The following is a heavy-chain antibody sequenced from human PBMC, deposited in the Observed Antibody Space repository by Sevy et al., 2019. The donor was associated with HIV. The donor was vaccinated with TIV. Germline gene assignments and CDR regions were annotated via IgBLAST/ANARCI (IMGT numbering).Heavy chain of an antibody. Sequence: GGSLRLSCAASGFNFSGAAIFWVRQASGKGLEWVGRIRSKTNNYAKIYATSLKGRFTISRDDSKNTVYLQMNGLKTEDTAVYYCTTYCGGDCHPYWGQGTLVTVSS. CDR1: GFNFSGAA. CDR3: TTYCGGDCHPY. J-gene: IGHJ4*02. D-gene: IGHD2-21*02. CDR2: IRSKTNNYAK. V-gene: IGHV3-73*01.